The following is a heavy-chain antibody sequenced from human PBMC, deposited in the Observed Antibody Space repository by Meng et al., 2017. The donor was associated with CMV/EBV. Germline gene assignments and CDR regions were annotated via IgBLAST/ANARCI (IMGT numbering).Heavy chain of an antibody. CDR1: GYTFTAHY. J-gene: IGHJ4*02. V-gene: IGHV1-2*02. CDR2: IHPHRGDT. CDR3: ARDNNWGPDY. D-gene: IGHD7-27*01. Sequence: ASVKVSCKASGYTFTAHYLHWVRQPPGQGLEWMGWIHPHRGDTNYAQQFQGRVTFTRDPAINTGYRELTRLTSDDTAVYYCARDNNWGPDYWGQGTLVTVSS.